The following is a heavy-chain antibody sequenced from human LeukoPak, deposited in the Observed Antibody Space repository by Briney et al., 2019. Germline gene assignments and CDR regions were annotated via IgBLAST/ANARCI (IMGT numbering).Heavy chain of an antibody. CDR2: ISSSSTI. D-gene: IGHD1-26*01. Sequence: GGSLRLSCAASGFTFSSYSMNWVRQAPGKGLEWVSYISSSSTIYYADSVKGRFTISRDNAKNSLYLQMNSLRAEDTAVYYCARGDSDYWGLGTLVTVSS. J-gene: IGHJ4*02. CDR1: GFTFSSYS. V-gene: IGHV3-48*01. CDR3: ARGDSDY.